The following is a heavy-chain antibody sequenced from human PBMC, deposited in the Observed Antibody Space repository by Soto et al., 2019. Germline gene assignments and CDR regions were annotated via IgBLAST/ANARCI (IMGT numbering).Heavy chain of an antibody. CDR1: GFTFSSYA. CDR3: ARDRITMIVVVIGGGMDV. CDR2: ISYDVSNK. D-gene: IGHD3-22*01. Sequence: QVQLVESGGGVVQPGRSLRLSCAASGFTFSSYAMHWVRQSPGKGLEWGAVISYDVSNKYYADSVKGRFTISRDNSKNTLYLQMHSLRAEDTAVYYCARDRITMIVVVIGGGMDVWGQGTTVTVSS. J-gene: IGHJ6*02. V-gene: IGHV3-30-3*01.